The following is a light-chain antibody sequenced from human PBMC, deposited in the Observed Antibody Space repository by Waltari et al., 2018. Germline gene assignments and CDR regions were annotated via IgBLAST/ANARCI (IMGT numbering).Light chain of an antibody. CDR1: QGIRSY. CDR2: AAS. J-gene: IGKJ1*01. CDR3: QQSYSTPWT. Sequence: DIQMTQSPSSLSASVGDRFTITCRASQGIRSYLNWYQQKPGKAPKLLIYAASSLQSGFPSRLSGRGSGTDFTLTISSLEPEDFSTYYCQQSYSTPWTFGQGTKVEIK. V-gene: IGKV1-39*01.